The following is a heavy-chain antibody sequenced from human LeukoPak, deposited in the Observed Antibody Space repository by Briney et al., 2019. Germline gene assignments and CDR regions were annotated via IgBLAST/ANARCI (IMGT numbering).Heavy chain of an antibody. V-gene: IGHV3-23*01. Sequence: GGTLRLSCAASGFTFSSYGMSWARQAPGKGLEWVSAISGSGGSTYYADSVKGRFTISRDNSKNTLYLQMNSLRAEDTAVYYCAKDRLAYCGGDCYSGFDYWGQGTLVTVSS. J-gene: IGHJ4*02. D-gene: IGHD2-21*02. CDR1: GFTFSSYG. CDR2: ISGSGGST. CDR3: AKDRLAYCGGDCYSGFDY.